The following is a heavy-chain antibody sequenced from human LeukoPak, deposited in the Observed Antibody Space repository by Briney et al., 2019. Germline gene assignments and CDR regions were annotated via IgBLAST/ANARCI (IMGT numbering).Heavy chain of an antibody. CDR3: ALHIHHSYEY. CDR2: ISSNGDST. Sequence: GGSLRLSCSASGFTFSNYRMHWVRQAPGKGLEYVSAISSNGDSTYYADSVKGRFTISRDNSRNTLSLQMSSLRAEDTAVYYCALHIHHSYEYWGQGALVTVS. V-gene: IGHV3-64D*06. J-gene: IGHJ4*02. CDR1: GFTFSNYR. D-gene: IGHD2-21*01.